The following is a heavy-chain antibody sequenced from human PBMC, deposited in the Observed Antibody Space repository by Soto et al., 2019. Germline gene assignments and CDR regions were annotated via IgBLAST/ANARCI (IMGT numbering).Heavy chain of an antibody. Sequence: EVQLLESGGGLVQPGGSLRLSCAASGFTFSTYAMSWVRQAPGKGLEWVSVISGSSDNTYYAGSVRGRFTIFRDNSNDTLYLQMNSLRAEDTAVYYCAKDHPYSGWGVDFDSWGQGTLVTVSS. CDR3: AKDHPYSGWGVDFDS. V-gene: IGHV3-23*01. CDR2: ISGSSDNT. J-gene: IGHJ4*02. D-gene: IGHD1-26*01. CDR1: GFTFSTYA.